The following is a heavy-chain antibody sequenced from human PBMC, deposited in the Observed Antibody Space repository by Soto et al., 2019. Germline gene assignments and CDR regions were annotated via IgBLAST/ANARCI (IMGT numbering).Heavy chain of an antibody. D-gene: IGHD6-19*01. CDR1: GGSISSGDYY. V-gene: IGHV4-30-4*02. CDR2: IYYSGST. J-gene: IGHJ4*02. Sequence: SETLSLTCTVSGGSISSGDYYWSWIRQPPGKGLEWIGYIYYSGSTYYNPSLKSRVTISVDTSKNQFSLKLSSVTAADTAVYYCARDAVDGLSYFDYWGQGTLVTVSS. CDR3: ARDAVDGLSYFDY.